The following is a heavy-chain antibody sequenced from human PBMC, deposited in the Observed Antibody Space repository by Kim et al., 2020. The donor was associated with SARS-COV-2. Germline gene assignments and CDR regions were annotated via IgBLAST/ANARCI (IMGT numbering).Heavy chain of an antibody. CDR1: GGSISSGGYY. Sequence: SETLSLTCTVSGGSISSGGYYWSWIRQHPGKGLEWIGYIYYSGSTYYNPSLKSRVTISVDTSKNQFSLKLSSVTAADTAVYYCARESATSYVGSNTNWFDPWGQGTLVTVSS. D-gene: IGHD3-16*01. CDR3: ARESATSYVGSNTNWFDP. CDR2: IYYSGST. J-gene: IGHJ5*02. V-gene: IGHV4-31*03.